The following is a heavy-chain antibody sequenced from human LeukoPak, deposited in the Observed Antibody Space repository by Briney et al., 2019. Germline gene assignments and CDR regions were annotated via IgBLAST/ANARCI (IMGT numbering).Heavy chain of an antibody. CDR2: INPNSGGT. CDR3: ARDRGIVATHFDY. CDR1: GYTFTGYY. J-gene: IGHJ4*02. Sequence: GASVKVSCKASGYTFTGYYMHWVRQAPGQGLEWMGWINPNSGGTNYAQKFQGRVTMTRDTSISTAYMELSRLRSYDTAVYYCARDRGIVATHFDYWGQGTLVTVSS. D-gene: IGHD5-12*01. V-gene: IGHV1-2*02.